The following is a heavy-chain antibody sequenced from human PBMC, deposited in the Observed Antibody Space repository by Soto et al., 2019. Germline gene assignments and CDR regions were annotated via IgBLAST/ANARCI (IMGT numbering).Heavy chain of an antibody. CDR2: ISGSGGST. CDR3: AKDLSGSYRPYYFDY. D-gene: IGHD3-10*01. Sequence: ILSCAASGFTFSSYAMSWVRQAPGKGLEWVSAISGSGGSTYYADSVKGRFTISRDNSKNTLYLQMNSLRAEDTAVYYCAKDLSGSYRPYYFDYWGQGTLVTVSS. CDR1: GFTFSSYA. V-gene: IGHV3-23*01. J-gene: IGHJ4*02.